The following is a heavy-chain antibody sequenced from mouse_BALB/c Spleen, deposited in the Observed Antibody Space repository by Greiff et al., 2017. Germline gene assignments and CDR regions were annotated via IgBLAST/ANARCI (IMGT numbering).Heavy chain of an antibody. CDR2: ISTYYGDA. CDR3: ARSDYGSSYVYAMDY. Sequence: VQLQQSGAELVRPGVSVKISCKGSGYTFTDYAMHWVKQSHAKSLEWIGVISTYYGDASYNQKFKGKATMTVDKSSSTAYMELARLTSEDSAIYYCARSDYGSSYVYAMDYWGQGTSVTVSS. D-gene: IGHD1-1*01. J-gene: IGHJ4*01. V-gene: IGHV1S137*01. CDR1: GYTFTDYA.